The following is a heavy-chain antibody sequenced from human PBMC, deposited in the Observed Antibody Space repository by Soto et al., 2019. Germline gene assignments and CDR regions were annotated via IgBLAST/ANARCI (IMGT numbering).Heavy chain of an antibody. D-gene: IGHD1-7*01. V-gene: IGHV5-51*01. CDR2: IYPGDSET. CDR3: ARLGTMAEPDG. Sequence: GESLKISCQGSAYSFTSYCIGWVLQMPWKGLEWMGIIYPGDSETRYSPSFEGQVTISVDKSTSTAYLQWSSLKASDTAMYYCARLGTMAEPDGWGQGTLVTVSS. J-gene: IGHJ4*02. CDR1: AYSFTSYC.